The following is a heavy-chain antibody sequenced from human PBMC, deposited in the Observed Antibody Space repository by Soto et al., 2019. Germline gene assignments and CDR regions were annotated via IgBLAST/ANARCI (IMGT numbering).Heavy chain of an antibody. J-gene: IGHJ6*02. CDR3: ARPTDYHYGMQV. CDR1: GYNFHTYW. D-gene: IGHD4-17*01. Sequence: GASLKISCKGSGYNFHTYWIAWARQMPGKGLERMGVIYSHDSDTRYSPSFLGQVTISADKSISTAYLQWTSLKASDTAIYFCARPTDYHYGMQVWGQGTTVTVSS. CDR2: IYSHDSDT. V-gene: IGHV5-51*01.